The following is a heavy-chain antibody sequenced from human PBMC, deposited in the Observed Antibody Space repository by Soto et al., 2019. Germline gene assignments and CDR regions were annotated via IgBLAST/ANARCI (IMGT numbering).Heavy chain of an antibody. CDR1: GFTFTNSA. Sequence: ASVKVSCKASGFTFTNSAVQWVRQARGQRLEWIGWIVVGSGNTNYAQKFQERVTITRDMSTSTAYMELSSLRSEDTAVYYCAADLNEDIVERVPTYYYYGMDVWGQGTTVTVSS. J-gene: IGHJ6*02. CDR3: AADLNEDIVERVPTYYYYGMDV. CDR2: IVVGSGNT. D-gene: IGHD5-12*01. V-gene: IGHV1-58*01.